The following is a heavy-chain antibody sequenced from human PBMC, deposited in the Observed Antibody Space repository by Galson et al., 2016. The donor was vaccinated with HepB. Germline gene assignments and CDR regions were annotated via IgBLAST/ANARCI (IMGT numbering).Heavy chain of an antibody. J-gene: IGHJ5*02. V-gene: IGHV4-4*07. CDR2: IYSSGAT. CDR1: GGSINNYY. D-gene: IGHD2-15*01. Sequence: ETLSLTCTVSGGSINNYYWNWIRQPAGKGLEWLGRIYSSGATDYNPSLKGRVTVSVDTSKKRFFLKLSSVTAADTAVSFCARDLGGGSSWFDPWGQGTLVTVSS. CDR3: ARDLGGGSSWFDP.